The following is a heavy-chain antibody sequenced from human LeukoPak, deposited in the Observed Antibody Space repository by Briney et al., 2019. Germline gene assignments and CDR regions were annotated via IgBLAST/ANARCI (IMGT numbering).Heavy chain of an antibody. D-gene: IGHD3-22*01. CDR2: MNPNSGNT. Sequence: GASVKVSCKASGYTFTSYDINWVRQATGQGLEWMGWMNPNSGNTGYAQKFQGRVTITRNTSISTAYMELSSLRSEDTAVYYCARSRVSKITMIVVKIFLRDAFDIWGQGTMVTVSS. CDR1: GYTFTSYD. CDR3: ARSRVSKITMIVVKIFLRDAFDI. V-gene: IGHV1-8*01. J-gene: IGHJ3*02.